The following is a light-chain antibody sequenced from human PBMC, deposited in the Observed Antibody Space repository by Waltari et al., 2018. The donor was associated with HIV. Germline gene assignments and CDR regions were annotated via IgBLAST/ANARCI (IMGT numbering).Light chain of an antibody. J-gene: IGKJ1*01. V-gene: IGKV1-27*01. Sequence: DIQMTQSPSSLSASVGDRVSITCRASQGISRSLAWYQQKPGKVPRLLIYAASSLHPGVPSRFSGSGSGTDFTLTISSLQPEDVATYYCQKYNSAPRTFGQGTKVGIK. CDR2: AAS. CDR1: QGISRS. CDR3: QKYNSAPRT.